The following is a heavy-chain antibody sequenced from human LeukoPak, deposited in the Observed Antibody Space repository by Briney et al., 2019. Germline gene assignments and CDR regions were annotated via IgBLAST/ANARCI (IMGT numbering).Heavy chain of an antibody. CDR1: GFTFSTYA. CDR3: ARDQVTAIEYYQH. D-gene: IGHD2-21*02. CDR2: ISGGGGIT. V-gene: IGHV3-23*01. J-gene: IGHJ1*01. Sequence: GGSLRLSCAASGFTFSTYAMRWVRQGPGKGLEWVSGISGGGGITFYADSVKGRFTISRDNSKNTLYLQMNSLRAEDTAVYYCARDQVTAIEYYQHWGQGTLATVSS.